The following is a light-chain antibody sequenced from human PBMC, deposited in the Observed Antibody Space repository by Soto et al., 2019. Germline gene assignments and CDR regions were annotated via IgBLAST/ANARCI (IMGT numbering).Light chain of an antibody. Sequence: QSALTQPASVSGSPGQSITISCTGTSSDIGAYNFVSWFQHHPGKAPKLVIYDVSDRPSGVSNRFSGSKSGNTASLTISGLQAEDEADYFCSSYRGTSTVVFGGGTQLTVL. J-gene: IGLJ2*01. CDR2: DVS. CDR1: SSDIGAYNF. V-gene: IGLV2-14*01. CDR3: SSYRGTSTVV.